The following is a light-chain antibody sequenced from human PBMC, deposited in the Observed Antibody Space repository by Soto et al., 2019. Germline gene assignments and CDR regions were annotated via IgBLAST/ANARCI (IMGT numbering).Light chain of an antibody. CDR1: QSLLHTNGYNY. CDR3: MQALQTPWT. J-gene: IGKJ1*01. Sequence: DVVMTQSPLSLPVTPGEPASISCRSRQSLLHTNGYNYLHWYLKKPGQSPQLLIYVGSNRASGVPDRFSGIGSGTDFTLKISEVATEDVGVYYCMQALQTPWTFGQGTKVEIK. V-gene: IGKV2-28*01. CDR2: VGS.